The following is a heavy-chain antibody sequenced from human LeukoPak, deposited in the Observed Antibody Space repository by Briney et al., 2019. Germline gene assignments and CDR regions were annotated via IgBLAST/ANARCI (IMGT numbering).Heavy chain of an antibody. CDR2: TSPYSGIT. J-gene: IGHJ4*02. V-gene: IGHV1-8*01. D-gene: IGHD1-1*01. Sequence: GASVKVSCKASGYTFTNYDINWVRQASGQGLEWMGWTSPYSGITVSAQKFQGRVTMTRNTSISTAYLAMSNLTSEDTAVYYCARALDTTVLLGAYWGQGTLVTVSS. CDR3: ARALDTTVLLGAY. CDR1: GYTFTNYD.